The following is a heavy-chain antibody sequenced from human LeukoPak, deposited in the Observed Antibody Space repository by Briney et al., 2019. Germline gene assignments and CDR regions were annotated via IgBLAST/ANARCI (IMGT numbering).Heavy chain of an antibody. J-gene: IGHJ4*02. V-gene: IGHV4-61*08. CDR3: ARGMVGPAAPRYYFDY. Sequence: SETLSLTCTVSGGSISSGGYYWSWIRQPPGKGLEWIGYIYHSGSTNYNPSLKSRVTISVDTSKNQFSLKLSSVTAADTAVYYCARGMVGPAAPRYYFDYWGQGTLVTVSS. CDR2: IYHSGST. CDR1: GGSISSGGYY. D-gene: IGHD2-2*01.